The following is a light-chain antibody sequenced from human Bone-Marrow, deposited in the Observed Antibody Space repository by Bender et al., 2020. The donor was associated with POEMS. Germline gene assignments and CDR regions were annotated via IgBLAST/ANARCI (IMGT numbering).Light chain of an antibody. V-gene: IGLV2-8*01. CDR1: SSDVGSYNF. CDR2: EVS. CDR3: SSYGGRNNMVM. J-gene: IGLJ3*02. Sequence: QSALTQPASVSGSPGQSITVSCTGTSSDVGSYNFVSWYQQHPGKAPKLMIYEVSKRPSGVPDRFSGSKSGDTAFLTVSGLQAEDEGDYYCSSYGGRNNMVMFGGGTKLTVL.